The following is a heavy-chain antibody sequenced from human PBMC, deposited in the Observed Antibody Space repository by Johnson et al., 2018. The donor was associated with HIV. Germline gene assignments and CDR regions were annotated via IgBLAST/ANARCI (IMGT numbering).Heavy chain of an antibody. CDR1: GFTFSNYW. D-gene: IGHD5-12*01. CDR3: AREALLATNDAFDI. Sequence: EQLVESGGGLVQPGGSLRLSCAASGFTFSNYWMSWVRQAPGKGLEWVANIKQDGSEKYYVDSVTGRFTISRDNAKNSLYLQMNSLRAEDTAVYYCAREALLATNDAFDIWGQGTMVTVSS. J-gene: IGHJ3*02. V-gene: IGHV3-7*05. CDR2: IKQDGSEK.